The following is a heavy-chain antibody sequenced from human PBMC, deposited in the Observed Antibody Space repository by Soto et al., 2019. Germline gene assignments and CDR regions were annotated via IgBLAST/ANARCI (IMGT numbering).Heavy chain of an antibody. Sequence: GGSLRLSCAASGFTVSSNYMSWVRQAPGKGLEWVSLIYSGGSTYYADSVKGRFTISRDNSKNTLYLQMNSLRAEDTAIYYCAKVSSSWYAGFFDLWGQGTLVTVSS. CDR2: IYSGGST. D-gene: IGHD6-13*01. CDR1: GFTVSSNY. J-gene: IGHJ4*02. V-gene: IGHV3-66*01. CDR3: AKVSSSWYAGFFDL.